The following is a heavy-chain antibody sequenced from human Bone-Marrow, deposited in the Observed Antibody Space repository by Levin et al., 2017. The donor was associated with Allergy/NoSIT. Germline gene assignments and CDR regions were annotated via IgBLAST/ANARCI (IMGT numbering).Heavy chain of an antibody. D-gene: IGHD1-1*01. V-gene: IGHV3-66*02. Sequence: GGSLRLSCAASGFTVSSNYMSWVRQAPGKGLEWVSVIYSGGSTYYADSVKGRFTISRDNSKNTLYLQMNSLRAEDTAVYYCARDPVQLERRAFDSWGQGTMVTVSS. CDR1: GFTVSSNY. CDR3: ARDPVQLERRAFDS. CDR2: IYSGGST. J-gene: IGHJ3*02.